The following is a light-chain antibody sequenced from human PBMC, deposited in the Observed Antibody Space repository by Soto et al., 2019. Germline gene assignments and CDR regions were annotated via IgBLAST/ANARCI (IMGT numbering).Light chain of an antibody. CDR3: QQYNNWPPLT. Sequence: EIVMKQSPATLSVSPGERATLSCRASQSVSSNLASYQQKPGQAPRLLIYGASTKATGIPARFSGSGSGTEFTLTISSLQSEDFAVYYCQQYNNWPPLTFGGGTKVEIK. CDR2: GAS. J-gene: IGKJ4*01. CDR1: QSVSSN. V-gene: IGKV3-15*01.